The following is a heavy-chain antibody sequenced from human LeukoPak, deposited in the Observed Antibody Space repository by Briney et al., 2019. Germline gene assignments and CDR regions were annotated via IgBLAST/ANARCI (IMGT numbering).Heavy chain of an antibody. CDR3: ARDYNAFDI. Sequence: SETLSLTCTVYGGSISSYYWSWIRQPPGKGLEWIGYIYYSGSTNYNPSLKSRVTISVDTSKNQFSLKLSSVTAADTAVYYCARDYNAFDIWGQGTMVTVSS. V-gene: IGHV4-59*01. CDR1: GGSISSYY. CDR2: IYYSGST. J-gene: IGHJ3*02.